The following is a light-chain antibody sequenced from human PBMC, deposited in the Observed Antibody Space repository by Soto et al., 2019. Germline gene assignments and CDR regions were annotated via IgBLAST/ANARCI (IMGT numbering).Light chain of an antibody. CDR3: SSYSSTTTLGVV. J-gene: IGLJ2*01. CDR2: DVS. Sequence: QSVLTQPASVSGSPGQSITISCTGTSSDVGGYNSVSWYQQHPGKAPKLMIYDVSNRPSGVSIRFSGSKSGNTASLTISGLQAEDEAYYYCSSYSSTTTLGVVFGGGTKVTVL. CDR1: SSDVGGYNS. V-gene: IGLV2-14*01.